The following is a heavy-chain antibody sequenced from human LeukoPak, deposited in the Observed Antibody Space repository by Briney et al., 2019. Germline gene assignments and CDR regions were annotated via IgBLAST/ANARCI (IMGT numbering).Heavy chain of an antibody. D-gene: IGHD1-26*01. CDR2: IYASVST. Sequence: SETLSLTCTVSGGSISSNAYYWAWIRQPPGNRLEWIGSIYASVSTYYDPSLKSRVTISVDTSQNQFSLRLSSVTAADTALYYCAYSGSYGHLGYWGQGIPVTVSS. CDR3: AYSGSYGHLGY. V-gene: IGHV4-39*01. J-gene: IGHJ4*02. CDR1: GGSISSNAYY.